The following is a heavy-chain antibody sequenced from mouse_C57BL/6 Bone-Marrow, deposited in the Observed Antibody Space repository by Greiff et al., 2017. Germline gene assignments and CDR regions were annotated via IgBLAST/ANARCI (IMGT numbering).Heavy chain of an antibody. CDR2: IYPRSGNT. CDR3: AREWAY. CDR1: GYTFTSSG. J-gene: IGHJ3*01. D-gene: IGHD1-3*01. Sequence: LVESGAELARPGASVKLSCKASGYTFTSSGISWVKQRTGQGLEWIGEIYPRSGNTYYNEKFKGKATLTADKSSSTAYMELRSLTSEDSAVXFCAREWAYWGQGTLVTVSA. V-gene: IGHV1-81*01.